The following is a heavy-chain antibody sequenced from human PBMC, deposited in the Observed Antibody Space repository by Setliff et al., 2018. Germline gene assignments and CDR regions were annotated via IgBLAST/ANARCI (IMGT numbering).Heavy chain of an antibody. V-gene: IGHV4-61*01. CDR2: ISYIERP. CDR3: ARFCGGGSCPDY. Sequence: PSETLSLTCTVSGGSISSNTYYWSWIRQHPGKGLEWIGYISYIERPHYNPSLQSRVTIAMETSNNQVSLTLTSVTAVDSAMYYCARFCGGGSCPDYWGQGTLVTVSS. J-gene: IGHJ4*02. D-gene: IGHD2-15*01. CDR1: GGSISSNTYY.